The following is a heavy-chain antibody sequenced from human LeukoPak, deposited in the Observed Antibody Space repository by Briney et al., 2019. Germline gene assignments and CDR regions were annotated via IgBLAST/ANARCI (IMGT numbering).Heavy chain of an antibody. Sequence: SQTLSLTCAISGDSVSSNSAAWNWIRQSPSRGLEWLGRTYYRSKWYNDYAVSVKSRITINPDTSKNQFSLRLNSVTPEDTAVYYCTRGRDGYNYAYYYGMDVWGQGTTVTVSS. CDR1: GDSVSSNSAA. V-gene: IGHV6-1*01. J-gene: IGHJ6*02. CDR3: TRGRDGYNYAYYYGMDV. D-gene: IGHD5-24*01. CDR2: TYYRSKWYN.